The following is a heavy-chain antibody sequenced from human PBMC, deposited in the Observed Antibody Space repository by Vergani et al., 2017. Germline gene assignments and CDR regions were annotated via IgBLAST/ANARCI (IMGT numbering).Heavy chain of an antibody. V-gene: IGHV5-51*01. D-gene: IGHD3-10*01. CDR1: GYIFSNFW. J-gene: IGHJ3*01. CDR2: IYPGDSEL. Sequence: EKQLVQSGSETKKPGESLKISCQAFGYIFSNFWIGWVRQRPGRGLEWMGIIYPGDSELKSNPPFRGQVIFSVDTSVNTAYLQWRSLQASYTATYFCANGGHGSENGGALQLWGQGTNITVSS. CDR3: ANGGHGSENGGALQL.